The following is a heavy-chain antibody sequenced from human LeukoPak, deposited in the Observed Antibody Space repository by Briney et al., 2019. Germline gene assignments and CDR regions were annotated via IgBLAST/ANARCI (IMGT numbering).Heavy chain of an antibody. CDR3: ARAVVPAATNDAFDI. Sequence: ASVKVSCKASGGTFSSYAISWVRQAPGQGLEWMGGIIPIFGTANYAQKFQGRVTITADESTSTAYMELSSLRSEDTAVYYCARAVVPAATNDAFDIWGQGTMATVSS. CDR1: GGTFSSYA. D-gene: IGHD2-2*01. V-gene: IGHV1-69*13. J-gene: IGHJ3*02. CDR2: IIPIFGTA.